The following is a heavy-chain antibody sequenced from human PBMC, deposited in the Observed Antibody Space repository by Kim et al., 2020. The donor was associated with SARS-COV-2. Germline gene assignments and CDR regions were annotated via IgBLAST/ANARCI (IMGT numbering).Heavy chain of an antibody. CDR2: IYYSGST. CDR1: GGSISSSSYY. CDR3: ARLLRYCSSTSCYYFDY. V-gene: IGHV4-39*01. D-gene: IGHD2-2*01. J-gene: IGHJ4*02. Sequence: SETLSLTCTVSGGSISSSSYYWGWIRQPPGKGLEWIGRIYYSGSTYYNPSLKSRVTISVDTSKNQFSLKLSSVTAADTAVYYCARLLRYCSSTSCYYFDYWGQGTLVTVSS.